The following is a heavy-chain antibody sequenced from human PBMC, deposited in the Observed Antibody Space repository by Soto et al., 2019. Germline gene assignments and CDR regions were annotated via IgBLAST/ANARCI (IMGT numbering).Heavy chain of an antibody. CDR2: IWYDGSNK. J-gene: IGHJ4*02. D-gene: IGHD4-17*01. CDR1: GFTFSSYG. CDR3: ARGGTTVTIHY. V-gene: IGHV3-33*01. Sequence: GGSLRLSCAASGFTFSSYGMHWVRQAPGKGLEWVAVIWYDGSNKYYADSVKGRFTISRDNSKNTLYLQMNSLRAEDTAVYYCARGGTTVTIHYWGQGTLVTVSS.